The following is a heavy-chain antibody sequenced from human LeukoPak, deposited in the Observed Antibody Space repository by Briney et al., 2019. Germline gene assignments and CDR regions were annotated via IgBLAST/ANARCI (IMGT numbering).Heavy chain of an antibody. J-gene: IGHJ4*02. CDR1: GYTFTSYD. CDR3: ARARALYYYDSSGYLSPPDY. D-gene: IGHD3-22*01. V-gene: IGHV1-8*03. Sequence: ASVKVSCKASGYTFTSYDINWVRQATGQGLEWMGWMNPNSGNTGYAQKFQGRVTITRNTSISTAYMELSSLRSEDTAVYYCARARALYYYDSSGYLSPPDYWGQGTLVTVSS. CDR2: MNPNSGNT.